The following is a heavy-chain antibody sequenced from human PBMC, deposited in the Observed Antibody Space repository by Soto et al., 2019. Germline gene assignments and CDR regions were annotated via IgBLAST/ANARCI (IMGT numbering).Heavy chain of an antibody. CDR3: ARDWDCTTTNCYDLFDP. Sequence: GASVKVSCKASGYTFTNFGISWVRQAPGQGLEWMGWISTFNGDTNYAQNVQGRVTLTTDTTTSTAYMELRSLGSADTAVYYCARDWDCTTTNCYDLFDPWGQGTLVTVSS. J-gene: IGHJ5*02. D-gene: IGHD2-2*01. CDR2: ISTFNGDT. V-gene: IGHV1-18*01. CDR1: GYTFTNFG.